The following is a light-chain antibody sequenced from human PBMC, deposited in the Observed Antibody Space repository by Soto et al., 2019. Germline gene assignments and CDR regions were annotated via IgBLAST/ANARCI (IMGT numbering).Light chain of an antibody. CDR1: STNIGSNY. V-gene: IGLV1-47*01. CDR2: VNN. Sequence: QSVLTQPPSASGTPGQTVTISCSGSSTNIGSNYVYWYQQLPATDPKLLISVNNHQPSGVPHRFSAAKSGTSASLAISGRRSEDEADYYCATWDDSLSGRLFGGGTKLTVL. CDR3: ATWDDSLSGRL. J-gene: IGLJ3*02.